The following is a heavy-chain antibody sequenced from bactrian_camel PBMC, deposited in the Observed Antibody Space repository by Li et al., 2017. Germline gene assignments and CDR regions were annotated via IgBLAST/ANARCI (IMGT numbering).Heavy chain of an antibody. Sequence: DVQLVESGGGSVQAGGSLTLSCSGSGYTYSGSGYNYNSNCWGWFRQAPGKEREGVAVIYTGDGSTLYADSVKGRFTISQDKAKNTLYLQMNSLKLDDTAMYYCAADPRFSYCTADYFTDTRDFNYWGQGTQVTVS. D-gene: IGHD3*01. V-gene: IGHV3S31*01. J-gene: IGHJ6*01. CDR2: IYTGDGST. CDR3: AADPRFSYCTADYFTDTRDFNY. CDR1: GYTYSGSGYNYNSNC.